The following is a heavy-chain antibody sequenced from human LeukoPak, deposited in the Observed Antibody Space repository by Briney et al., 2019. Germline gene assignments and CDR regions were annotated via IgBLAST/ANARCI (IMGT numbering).Heavy chain of an antibody. J-gene: IGHJ4*02. D-gene: IGHD3-22*01. V-gene: IGHV3-53*01. CDR1: GFTFRSHA. CDR3: ARATDSNYFDY. CDR2: IYSGGST. Sequence: GGSLRLSCVGSGFTFRSHAMTWVRQAPGKGLEWVSVIYSGGSTYYADSVKGRFTISRDNSKNTLYLQMNSLRAEDTAVYYCARATDSNYFDYWGQGTLVTVSS.